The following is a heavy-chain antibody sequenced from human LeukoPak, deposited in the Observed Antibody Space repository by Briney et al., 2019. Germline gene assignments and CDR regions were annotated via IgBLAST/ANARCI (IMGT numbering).Heavy chain of an antibody. Sequence: GGSLRLSCAASGFTFSSYSMNWVRQAPGKGLEWVSYISSSSSTIYYADSVKGRFTISRDNAKNSLYLQMNSLRAEDTAVYYCARGWRYCSGGSCYYYYYYMDVWGKGTTVTVSS. CDR2: ISSSSSTI. V-gene: IGHV3-48*01. CDR3: ARGWRYCSGGSCYYYYYYMDV. J-gene: IGHJ6*03. CDR1: GFTFSSYS. D-gene: IGHD2-15*01.